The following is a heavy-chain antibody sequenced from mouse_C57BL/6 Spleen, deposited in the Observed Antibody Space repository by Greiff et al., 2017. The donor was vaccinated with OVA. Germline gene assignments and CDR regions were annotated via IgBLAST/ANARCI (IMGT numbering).Heavy chain of an antibody. V-gene: IGHV1-26*01. D-gene: IGHD1-1*01. CDR3: ARGCYDYYGGSYKYFDV. CDR1: GYTFTDYY. CDR2: INPNNGGT. J-gene: IGHJ1*03. Sequence: EVQLQQSGPELVKPGASVKISCKASGYTFTDYYMNWVKQSHGKSLEWIGDINPNNGGTSYNQKFKGKATLTVDKSSSTAYMELRSLTSEDSAVDYCARGCYDYYGGSYKYFDVWGTGTTVTVSS.